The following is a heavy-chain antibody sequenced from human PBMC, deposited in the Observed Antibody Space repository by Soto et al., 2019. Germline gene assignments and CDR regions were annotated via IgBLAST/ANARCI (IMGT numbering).Heavy chain of an antibody. J-gene: IGHJ6*02. CDR2: INHSGST. Sequence: TSETLSLTCAVYGGSFSGYYWSWIRQPPGKGLEWIGEINHSGSTNYNPSLKSRVTISVDTSKNQFSLKLSSVTAADTAVYYCAMEMGIEAAGTWYYYYGMDVWGQGTTVPVSS. CDR3: AMEMGIEAAGTWYYYYGMDV. V-gene: IGHV4-34*01. D-gene: IGHD6-13*01. CDR1: GGSFSGYY.